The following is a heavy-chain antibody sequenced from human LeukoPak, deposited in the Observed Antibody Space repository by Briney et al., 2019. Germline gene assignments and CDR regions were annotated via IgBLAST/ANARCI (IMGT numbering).Heavy chain of an antibody. CDR1: GFTFSSYA. V-gene: IGHV3-23*01. CDR3: AKLPGDRNDY. CDR2: ISGSGGST. J-gene: IGHJ4*02. Sequence: GGSLRLSCAASGFTFSSYAMSWVRQAPVKELEWVSAISGSGGSTYYADSVKGRFTISRDNSKNTLYLQMNSLRAEDTAVYYCAKLPGDRNDYWGQGTLVTVSS. D-gene: IGHD2-21*01.